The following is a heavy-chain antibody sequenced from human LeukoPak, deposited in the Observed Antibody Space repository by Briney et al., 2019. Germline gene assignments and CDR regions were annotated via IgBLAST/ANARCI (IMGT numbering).Heavy chain of an antibody. CDR3: ARSKTYSSSWYVLYFDY. J-gene: IGHJ4*02. CDR2: INPNSGGT. D-gene: IGHD6-13*01. CDR1: GYTFTGYY. V-gene: IGHV1-2*06. Sequence: GASVKVSCKASGYTFTGYYMHWVRQAPGQGREWMGRINPNSGGTNYAQKFQGRVTMTRDTSISTAYMELSRLRSDDTAVYYCARSKTYSSSWYVLYFDYWGQGTLVTVSS.